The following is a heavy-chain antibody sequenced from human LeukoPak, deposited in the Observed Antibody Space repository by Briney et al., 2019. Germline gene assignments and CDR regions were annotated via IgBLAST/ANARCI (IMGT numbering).Heavy chain of an antibody. CDR2: ISAYNDNT. J-gene: IGHJ4*02. V-gene: IGHV1-18*01. Sequence: ASVKVSCKASGYTFTSYGISWVRQAPGQGLEWMGWISAYNDNTNYAQKLQGRVSMTTDTSTSTAYMELRSLRSDDTAVYYCARDPRIAVAGTREGYFDYWGQGTLVTVSS. CDR1: GYTFTSYG. D-gene: IGHD6-19*01. CDR3: ARDPRIAVAGTREGYFDY.